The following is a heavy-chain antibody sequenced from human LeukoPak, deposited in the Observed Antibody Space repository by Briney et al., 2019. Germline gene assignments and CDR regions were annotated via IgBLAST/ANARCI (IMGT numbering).Heavy chain of an antibody. Sequence: SETLSLTCTVSSASITSSPYFWGWIRQSPGKGLEWIGSVSYSGTTYYNPSLKSRVTISVDTSKNQFSLKLNSVTAADTAVFYCAANSADYNTLGSSYKVWGQGTLVTVSS. CDR2: VSYSGTT. D-gene: IGHD3-10*01. V-gene: IGHV4-39*01. J-gene: IGHJ4*02. CDR1: SASITSSPYF. CDR3: AANSADYNTLGSSYKV.